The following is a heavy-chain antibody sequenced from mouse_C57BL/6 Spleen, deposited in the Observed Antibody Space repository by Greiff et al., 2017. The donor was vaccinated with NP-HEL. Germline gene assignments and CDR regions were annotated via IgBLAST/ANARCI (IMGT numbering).Heavy chain of an antibody. CDR3: ARNSATVVARYFDV. Sequence: VQLVESGPGLVQPSQSLSITCTVSGFSLTSYGVHWVRQSPGKGLEWLGVIWSGGSTDYNAAFISRLSISKDNSKSQVFFKMNSLQADDTAIYYCARNSATVVARYFDVWGTGTTVTVSS. D-gene: IGHD1-1*01. CDR2: IWSGGST. J-gene: IGHJ1*03. V-gene: IGHV2-2*01. CDR1: GFSLTSYG.